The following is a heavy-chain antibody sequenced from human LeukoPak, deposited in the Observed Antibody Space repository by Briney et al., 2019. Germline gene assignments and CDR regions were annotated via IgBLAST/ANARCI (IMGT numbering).Heavy chain of an antibody. CDR3: ARVGVTTGFDY. V-gene: IGHV4-31*03. J-gene: IGHJ4*02. Sequence: SEALSLTCTVSGGSISSGGYYWSWIRQHPGNGLAWLGYIYYSGSTYYNPSLKSRVTISVDTSKNQFSLKLSSVTAADTAVYYCARVGVTTGFDYWGQGTLVTVSS. CDR1: GGSISSGGYY. CDR2: IYYSGST. D-gene: IGHD4-17*01.